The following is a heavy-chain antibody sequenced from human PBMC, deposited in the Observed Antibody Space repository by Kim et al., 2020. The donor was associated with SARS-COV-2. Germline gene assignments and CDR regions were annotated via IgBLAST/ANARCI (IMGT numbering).Heavy chain of an antibody. CDR3: ARGNYHESLSLSHYYNGMDV. D-gene: IGHD3-22*01. CDR1: GLSFDDSA. J-gene: IGHJ6*02. V-gene: IGHV3-30-3*01. Sequence: GGSLRLSCAASGLSFDDSAMNWVRQAPGKGLEWLAVISYDGRNKDYADSVKGRFTISRDNSKRTLFVQMNSLRVEDTGVYYCARGNYHESLSLSHYYNGMDVWGQGTTVTVSS. CDR2: ISYDGRNK.